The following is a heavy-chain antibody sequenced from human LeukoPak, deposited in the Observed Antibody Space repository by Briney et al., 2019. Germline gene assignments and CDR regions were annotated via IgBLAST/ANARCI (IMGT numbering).Heavy chain of an antibody. V-gene: IGHV1-69*04. CDR1: GGTFTSYA. CDR2: IIPILGIA. D-gene: IGHD5-12*01. Sequence: ASVKVSCKASGGTFTSYAISWGRQAPGQGLEWMGRIIPILGIANYAQKFQGRVTITADKSTSTAYMEPSSLRSEDTAVYYCARARVPEATYDYWGQGTLVTVSS. CDR3: ARARVPEATYDY. J-gene: IGHJ4*02.